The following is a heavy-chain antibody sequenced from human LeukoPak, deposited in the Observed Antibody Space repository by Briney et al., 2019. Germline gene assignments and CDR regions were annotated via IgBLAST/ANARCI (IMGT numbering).Heavy chain of an antibody. CDR1: GFAFSGYW. CDR3: YIYGSGSYSIADY. J-gene: IGHJ4*02. CDR2: INSDGSST. D-gene: IGHD3-10*01. Sequence: PGGSLRLSCAASGFAFSGYWMHWVRQAPGKGLVWVSRINSDGSSTSYVDSVKGRFTTSRDNAKNTLYLQMNSLRAEDTAVYYCYIYGSGSYSIADYWGQGTLVTVSS. V-gene: IGHV3-74*01.